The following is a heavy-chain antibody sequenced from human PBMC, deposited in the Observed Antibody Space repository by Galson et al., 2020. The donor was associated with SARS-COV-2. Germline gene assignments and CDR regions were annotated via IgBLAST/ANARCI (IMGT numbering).Heavy chain of an antibody. V-gene: IGHV1-69*13. CDR1: GGTFSSYA. D-gene: IGHD2-2*01. CDR2: IIPIFGTA. CDR3: ARGGVPAAITLPDWFDP. J-gene: IGHJ5*02. Sequence: SVKVSCKASGGTFSSYAISWVRQAPGQGLEWMGGIIPIFGTANYAQKFQGRVTITADESTSTAYMELSSLRSEDTAVYYCARGGVPAAITLPDWFDPWDQGTLVTVSS.